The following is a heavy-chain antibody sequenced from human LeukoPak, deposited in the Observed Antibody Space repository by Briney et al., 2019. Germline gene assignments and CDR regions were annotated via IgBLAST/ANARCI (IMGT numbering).Heavy chain of an antibody. J-gene: IGHJ4*02. D-gene: IGHD4-17*01. CDR3: ARQVIPYGDYDY. CDR1: VYTFTMYG. Sequence: ASVKVSCTASVYTFTMYGISWVRQAPGQGLEWMGWISAYNGNTNYAQKLQGRVTMTTDTSTSTAYMELRSLRSDDTAVYYCARQVIPYGDYDYWGQGTLVTVSS. CDR2: ISAYNGNT. V-gene: IGHV1-18*01.